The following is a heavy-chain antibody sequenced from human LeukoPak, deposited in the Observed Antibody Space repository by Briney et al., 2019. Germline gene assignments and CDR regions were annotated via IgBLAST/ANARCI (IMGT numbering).Heavy chain of an antibody. Sequence: PGGSLRLSCEVSGFTFSNYWMSWVRQAPGKGLEWVSSISSSSSYIYYADSVKGRFTISRDNAKNSLYLQMNSLRAEDTAVYYCALDARIAVAGTFDYWGQGTLVTVSS. V-gene: IGHV3-21*01. D-gene: IGHD6-19*01. CDR2: ISSSSSYI. J-gene: IGHJ4*02. CDR1: GFTFSNYW. CDR3: ALDARIAVAGTFDY.